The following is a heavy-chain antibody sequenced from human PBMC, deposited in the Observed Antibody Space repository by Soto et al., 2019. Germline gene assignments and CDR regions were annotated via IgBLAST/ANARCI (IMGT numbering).Heavy chain of an antibody. D-gene: IGHD2-2*02. Sequence: PSETLSLTCPVSGGSVSSGSYYWSWIRQPPGKGLEWIGYIYYSGSTNYNPSLKSRVTISVDTSKNQFSLKLSSVTAADTAVYYCARDSAAAIAGDYYGMDVWGQGTTVNVSS. CDR3: ARDSAAAIAGDYYGMDV. CDR1: GGSVSSGSYY. CDR2: IYYSGST. V-gene: IGHV4-61*01. J-gene: IGHJ6*02.